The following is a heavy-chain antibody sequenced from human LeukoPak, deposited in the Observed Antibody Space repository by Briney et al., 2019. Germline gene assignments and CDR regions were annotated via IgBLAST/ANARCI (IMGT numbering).Heavy chain of an antibody. Sequence: GASVQVSCKASGYTVTTYYMHWVRQAPGQGLEWMGILNPSGGSSSYAQKFQGRATLTRATSTSTVYMELSSLRSEDTAVYYCASVYKNGMDVWGQGTTVIVSS. D-gene: IGHD5-24*01. CDR1: GYTVTTYY. CDR3: ASVYKNGMDV. CDR2: LNPSGGSS. J-gene: IGHJ6*02. V-gene: IGHV1-46*01.